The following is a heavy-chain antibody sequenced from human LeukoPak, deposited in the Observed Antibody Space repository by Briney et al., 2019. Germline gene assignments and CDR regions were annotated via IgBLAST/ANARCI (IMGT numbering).Heavy chain of an antibody. CDR1: GFTFSNAW. CDR2: IKSKTDGGTT. CDR3: TTGGEATIFPDTDY. V-gene: IGHV3-15*01. Sequence: PGGXLRLSCAASGFTFSNAWMSWVRQAPGKGLEWVGRIKSKTDGGTTDYAAPVKGRFTISRDESKNTLYLQMNSLKTEDTAVYYCTTGGEATIFPDTDYWGQGTLVTVS. J-gene: IGHJ4*02. D-gene: IGHD3-9*01.